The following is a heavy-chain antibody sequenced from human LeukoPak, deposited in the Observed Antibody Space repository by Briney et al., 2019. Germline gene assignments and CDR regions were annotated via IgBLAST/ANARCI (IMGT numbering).Heavy chain of an antibody. CDR2: INPNSGAT. CDR3: ARGHYDTSGYYHLDY. CDR1: GYXFTGYY. J-gene: IGHJ4*02. D-gene: IGHD3-22*01. V-gene: IGHV1-2*02. Sequence: ASVKVSCRASGYXFTGYYMHWVRQAPGQGLEWMGWINPNSGATNYAQNFQGRVTMTRDTSISTAYMELRSDDTAVYYCARGHYDTSGYYHLDYWGQGTLVTVSS.